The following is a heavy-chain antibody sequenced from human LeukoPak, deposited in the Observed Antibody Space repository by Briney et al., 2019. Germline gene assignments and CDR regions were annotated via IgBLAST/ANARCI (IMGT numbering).Heavy chain of an antibody. V-gene: IGHV4-34*01. D-gene: IGHD2-2*02. Sequence: SETLSLTCAVYVGSLSGYYWSWIRQPPGKGLEWIGEINHSGSTNYNPSLKSRVTISVDTSKNQFSLKLSSVTAADTAVYYCAVVVVPADILGWFGPWGQGTLVTVSS. CDR1: VGSLSGYY. CDR3: AVVVVPADILGWFGP. J-gene: IGHJ5*02. CDR2: INHSGST.